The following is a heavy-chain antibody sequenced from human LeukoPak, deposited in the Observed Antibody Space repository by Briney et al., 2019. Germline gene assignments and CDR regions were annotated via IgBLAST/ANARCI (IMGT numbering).Heavy chain of an antibody. CDR2: IFPADSDT. CDR1: GYSFASYW. J-gene: IGHJ4*02. CDR3: ARQGGAFDS. Sequence: GESLKISCKGSGYSFASYWIGWVRQMPGKGLEWMGIIFPADSDTRYSPSFHGQVPISADKFVSTVYLPWGSLKASDTARYYSARQGGAFDSWGQGTLVTVSS. D-gene: IGHD1-26*01. V-gene: IGHV5-51*01.